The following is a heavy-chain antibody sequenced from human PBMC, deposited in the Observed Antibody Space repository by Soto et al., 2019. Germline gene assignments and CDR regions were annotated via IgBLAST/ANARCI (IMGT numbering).Heavy chain of an antibody. V-gene: IGHV1-69*01. CDR3: ARPKGSYSSGYYYFDY. CDR1: GGTFSTYA. D-gene: IGHD6-19*01. CDR2: IIPLFGTA. Sequence: QVQLVQSGAEVKQPGSSVKVSCKTSGGTFSTYAIYWVRQAPGQGLEWMGAIIPLFGTADYAQKFQGRVPITADESTSTAYMELSSLRSEDTAVYYCARPKGSYSSGYYYFDYWGQGTLVTVSS. J-gene: IGHJ4*02.